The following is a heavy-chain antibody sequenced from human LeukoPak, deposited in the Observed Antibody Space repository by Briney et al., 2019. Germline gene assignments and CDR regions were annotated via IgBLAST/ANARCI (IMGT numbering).Heavy chain of an antibody. V-gene: IGHV3-30*18. J-gene: IGHJ4*02. CDR2: ISDDGRNK. CDR1: GFSFISYG. CDR3: AKRASDYGDYVTYFDY. D-gene: IGHD4-17*01. Sequence: SGGSLRLSCAASGFSFISYGMHWVRQAPGKGLEWVGVISDDGRNKNYADSVKGRFTISRDNSKDTLYLQMNSLREEDTAVYYCAKRASDYGDYVTYFDYWGQGTLVTVSS.